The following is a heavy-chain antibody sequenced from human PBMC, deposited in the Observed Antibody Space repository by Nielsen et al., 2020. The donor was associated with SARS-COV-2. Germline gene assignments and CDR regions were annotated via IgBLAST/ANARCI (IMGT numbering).Heavy chain of an antibody. CDR2: ISSSRTYR. CDR3: TRRVAGGTMDV. V-gene: IGHV3-11*03. J-gene: IGHJ6*02. Sequence: GGSLRLSCAASGFTFSHHYINWIRQAPGKGLEWIAYISSSRTYRNYADSLKGRFTISRDNSKNTLYLQMNSLGADDTAIYYCTRRVAGGTMDVWGQGTTVTVSS. CDR1: GFTFSHHY. D-gene: IGHD6-19*01.